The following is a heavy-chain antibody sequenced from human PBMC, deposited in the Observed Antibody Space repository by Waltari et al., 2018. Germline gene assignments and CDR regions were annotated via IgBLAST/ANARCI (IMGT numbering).Heavy chain of an antibody. J-gene: IGHJ4*02. V-gene: IGHV4-38-2*01. CDR2: IYHSGST. D-gene: IGHD6-13*01. Sequence: QVQLQESGPGLVKPSETLSLTCAVSGYSISSGYYWGWIRQPPGKGLEWIGSIYHSGSTYYNPSLKSRVTISVDTSKNQFSLKLSSVTAADTAVYYCARWASSSWERRFDYWGQGTLVTVSS. CDR3: ARWASSSWERRFDY. CDR1: GYSISSGYY.